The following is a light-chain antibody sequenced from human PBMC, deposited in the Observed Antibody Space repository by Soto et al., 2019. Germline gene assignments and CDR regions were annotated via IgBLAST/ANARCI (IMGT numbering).Light chain of an antibody. Sequence: EIVLTQSPGTLSLSPGERATLSCRASQTINSTYLAWYQQRPGQAPRLLMYGASNRATGIPDRFSGRGSGTDFTLTITRLEPEDLAVYYCQQSDTSPCTFGPGTKVDVK. CDR1: QTINSTY. J-gene: IGKJ3*01. V-gene: IGKV3-20*01. CDR3: QQSDTSPCT. CDR2: GAS.